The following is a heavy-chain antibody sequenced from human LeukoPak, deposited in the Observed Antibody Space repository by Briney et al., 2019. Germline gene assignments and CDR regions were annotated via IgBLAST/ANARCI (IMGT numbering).Heavy chain of an antibody. CDR1: GFTFSSYA. Sequence: PGGSLRLSCAASGFTFSSYAMHWVRQAPGKGLEWVAVISYDGSNKYYADSVKGRFTISRDNSKNTPYLQMNSLRAEDTAVYYCASTRSHYYYYGMDVWGKGTTVTVSS. V-gene: IGHV3-30*04. CDR2: ISYDGSNK. J-gene: IGHJ6*04. CDR3: ASTRSHYYYYGMDV.